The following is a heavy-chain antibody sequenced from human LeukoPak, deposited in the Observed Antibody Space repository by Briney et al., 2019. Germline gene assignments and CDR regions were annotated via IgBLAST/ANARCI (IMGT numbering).Heavy chain of an antibody. J-gene: IGHJ3*02. V-gene: IGHV3-21*01. CDR2: ISSSSSYI. D-gene: IGHD3-10*01. CDR1: GFTFDEYG. CDR3: ATEGYYYGFDI. Sequence: PGGSLRLSCAASGFTFDEYGMSWVRQAPGKGLEWVSSISSSSSYIYYADSVKGRLTISRDNAKNSLYLQMNSLRAEDTAVYYCATEGYYYGFDIWGQGTMVTVSS.